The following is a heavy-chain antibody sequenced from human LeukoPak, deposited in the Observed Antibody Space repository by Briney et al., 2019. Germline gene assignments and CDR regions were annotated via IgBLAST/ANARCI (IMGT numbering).Heavy chain of an antibody. J-gene: IGHJ4*02. D-gene: IGHD6-6*01. CDR1: GSIFTSYW. CDR3: ASQIAARPGGFDY. CDR2: IYPGDSET. V-gene: IGHV5-51*01. Sequence: GESLKISCEVSGSIFTSYWIGWVRQLPGKGLEWMGIIYPGDSETRYSPSFQGQVTISADKSSNTAYLQWNSLKASDTAMYYCASQIAARPGGFDYWGQGTLVTVSS.